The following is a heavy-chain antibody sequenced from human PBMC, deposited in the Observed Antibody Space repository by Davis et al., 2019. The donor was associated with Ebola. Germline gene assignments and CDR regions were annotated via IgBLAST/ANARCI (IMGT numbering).Heavy chain of an antibody. Sequence: SETLSLTCTVSGGSISSGDYYWSWIRQPPGKGLEWIGYIYYSGSTYYNPSLKSRVTISVDTSKNQFSLQLNSVTPEDTAVYYCARALFLVLDYWGQGTLVTVSS. CDR2: IYYSGST. J-gene: IGHJ4*02. CDR3: ARALFLVLDY. D-gene: IGHD3-3*01. V-gene: IGHV4-30-4*01. CDR1: GGSISSGDYY.